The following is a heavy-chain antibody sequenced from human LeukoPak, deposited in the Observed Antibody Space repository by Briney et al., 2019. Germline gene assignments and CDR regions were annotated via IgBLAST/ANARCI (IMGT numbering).Heavy chain of an antibody. J-gene: IGHJ4*02. D-gene: IGHD3-22*01. Sequence: SETLSLTCTVSGGSISSYYWSWIRQPPGKGLEWIGYIYYSGSTNYNPSLKSRVTISVDTSKNQFSLKLSSVTAADTAVYYCARGLPYYYDSGGYLWSWDYWGQGTLVTVSS. CDR2: IYYSGST. CDR1: GGSISSYY. CDR3: ARGLPYYYDSGGYLWSWDY. V-gene: IGHV4-59*01.